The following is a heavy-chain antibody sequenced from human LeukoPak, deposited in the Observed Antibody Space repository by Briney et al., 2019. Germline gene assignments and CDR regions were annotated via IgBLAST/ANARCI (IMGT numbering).Heavy chain of an antibody. D-gene: IGHD2-21*01. J-gene: IGHJ4*02. V-gene: IGHV3-21*06. CDR2: ITGSYGYS. CDR1: GFTFSSHS. CDR3: FRLNISGGDYFCDS. Sequence: GGSLRLSCAASGFTFSSHSMNWVRQVPGMGLEWVAAITGSYGYSFYADSLKGRFTISRDNAKNSVSLQMNSLRAEDTAVYYCFRLNISGGDYFCDSWGQGALVIVSS.